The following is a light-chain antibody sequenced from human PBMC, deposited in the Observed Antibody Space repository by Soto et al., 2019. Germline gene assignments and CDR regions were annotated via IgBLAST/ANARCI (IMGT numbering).Light chain of an antibody. Sequence: DIVMTQSPATLSVSPGERATLSCRASQSISSNLAWYQQKPGQAPRLLIYGASSRATGIPDRFSGSGSGTDFTLTISRLEPEDFAVYYCQQYGSSPSTFGQGTKVDIK. J-gene: IGKJ1*01. V-gene: IGKV3-20*01. CDR2: GAS. CDR3: QQYGSSPST. CDR1: QSISSN.